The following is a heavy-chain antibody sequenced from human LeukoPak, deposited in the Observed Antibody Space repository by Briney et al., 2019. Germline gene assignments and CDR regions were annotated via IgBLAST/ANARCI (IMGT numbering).Heavy chain of an antibody. Sequence: PGGSLRLSCAASGFTFSSYGMNWVRQAPGKGLEWVAIIWSDGNNKYYADSVEGRFTISGDTSKNTLFLQMNSLRAEDTAVYYCARGQPGVAAAGNLDYWGQGTLVTVSS. CDR3: ARGQPGVAAAGNLDY. CDR1: GFTFSSYG. D-gene: IGHD6-13*01. CDR2: IWSDGNNK. J-gene: IGHJ4*02. V-gene: IGHV3-33*01.